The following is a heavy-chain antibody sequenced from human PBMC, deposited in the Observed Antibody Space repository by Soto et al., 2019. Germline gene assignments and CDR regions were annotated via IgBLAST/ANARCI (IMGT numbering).Heavy chain of an antibody. CDR3: AVFRSSWFGDGRLDS. V-gene: IGHV5-51*01. Sequence: LKISCKGSGYTFTDYWIGWVRQLPAKGLEWVGIIDPGDSDTRYSPSFQGHVTISVDKSTSNAYLQWNSLEASDTAIYYCAVFRSSWFGDGRLDSWGPGTLVTVSS. CDR2: IDPGDSDT. J-gene: IGHJ4*02. D-gene: IGHD6-13*01. CDR1: GYTFTDYW.